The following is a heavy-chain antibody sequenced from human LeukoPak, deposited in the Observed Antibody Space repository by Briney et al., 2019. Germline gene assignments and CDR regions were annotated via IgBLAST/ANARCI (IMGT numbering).Heavy chain of an antibody. J-gene: IGHJ4*02. CDR3: ARDGGVVTPFPLH. V-gene: IGHV1-2*04. D-gene: IGHD4-23*01. Sequence: GASVKVSCKASGYTFTGYYMHWERQAPGQGLEWMGWINPNSGGTNYAQKFQGWVTMTRDTSISTAYMELSRLRSDDTAVYYCARDGGVVTPFPLHWGQGTLVTVSS. CDR1: GYTFTGYY. CDR2: INPNSGGT.